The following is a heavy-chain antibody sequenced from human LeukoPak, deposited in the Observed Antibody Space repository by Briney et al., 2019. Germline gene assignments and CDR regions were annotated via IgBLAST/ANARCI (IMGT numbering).Heavy chain of an antibody. Sequence: ASVKVSCKASGYTSTSYGISWVRQAPGQGLEWMGWISAYNGNTNYAQKLQGRVTMTTDTSTSTAYMELRSLRSDDTAVYYCAREGSTVTTGAFDIWGQGTMVTVSS. CDR3: AREGSTVTTGAFDI. CDR2: ISAYNGNT. J-gene: IGHJ3*02. D-gene: IGHD4-17*01. CDR1: GYTSTSYG. V-gene: IGHV1-18*01.